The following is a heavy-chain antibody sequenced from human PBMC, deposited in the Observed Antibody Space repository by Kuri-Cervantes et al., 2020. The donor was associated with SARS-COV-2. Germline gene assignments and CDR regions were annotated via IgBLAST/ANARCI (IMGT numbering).Heavy chain of an antibody. V-gene: IGHV1-46*01. Sequence: ASVTVSCKASGYTFTSYYMHWVRQDPGQGLEWMGIINPSGGSTSYAQKFQGRVTMTRDTSTSTVYMELSSLRSEDTAVYYCARAELTGIDYWGQGTLVTVSS. J-gene: IGHJ4*02. CDR2: INPSGGST. CDR3: ARAELTGIDY. CDR1: GYTFTSYY. D-gene: IGHD7-27*01.